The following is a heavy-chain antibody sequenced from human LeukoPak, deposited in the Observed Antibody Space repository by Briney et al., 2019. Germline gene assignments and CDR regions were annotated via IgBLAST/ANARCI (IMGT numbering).Heavy chain of an antibody. Sequence: GGSLRLSCAASGFTFSSYWMSWVRQAPGKGLEWVANIKQDGSEKYYVDSVKSRFTISRDNAKNSLYLRMNSLRAEDTAVYYCARPMIAHYYGMDVWGQGTTVTVSS. CDR1: GFTFSSYW. CDR2: IKQDGSEK. V-gene: IGHV3-7*03. J-gene: IGHJ6*02. D-gene: IGHD3-22*01. CDR3: ARPMIAHYYGMDV.